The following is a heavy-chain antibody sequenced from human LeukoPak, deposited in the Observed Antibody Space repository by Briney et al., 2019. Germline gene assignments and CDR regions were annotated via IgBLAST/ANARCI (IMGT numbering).Heavy chain of an antibody. CDR1: GYTFTGYY. V-gene: IGHV1-2*02. CDR3: ARARRYCSGGSCYSGFDP. J-gene: IGHJ5*02. D-gene: IGHD2-15*01. CDR2: INPNSGGT. Sequence: ASVKVSCKASGYTFTGYYMHWVRQAPGQGLEWMGWINPNSGGTNYAQKFQGRVTMTRETSISTAYMELSSLRSEDTAVYYCARARRYCSGGSCYSGFDPWGQGTLVTVSS.